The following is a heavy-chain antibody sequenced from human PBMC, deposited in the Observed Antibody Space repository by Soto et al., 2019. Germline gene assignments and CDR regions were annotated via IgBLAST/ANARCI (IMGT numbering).Heavy chain of an antibody. CDR1: GFSLSTSGVG. Sequence: QITLKESGPTLVKPTQTLTLTCTFSGFSLSTSGVGVGWIRQPPGKALEWLALIYWDDDKRYSPSLKSRLTITQDTSKNQVVLTMPTMDPVDTATYYCAHLHSPPQQRAPAMDVWGQGTTVTVSS. CDR2: IYWDDDK. D-gene: IGHD6-13*01. CDR3: AHLHSPPQQRAPAMDV. J-gene: IGHJ6*02. V-gene: IGHV2-5*02.